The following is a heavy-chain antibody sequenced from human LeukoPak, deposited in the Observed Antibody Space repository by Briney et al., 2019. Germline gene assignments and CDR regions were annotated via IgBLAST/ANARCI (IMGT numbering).Heavy chain of an antibody. CDR3: PRASYSYGTIDY. CDR1: GFTFSSYS. J-gene: IGHJ4*02. D-gene: IGHD5-18*01. Sequence: GGSLRLSCAASGFTFSSYSMNWVRQAPGKGLEWVASISSSSSYIYYADSVKGRFTISRDNAKNSLYLQMNSLRAEDTAVYYCPRASYSYGTIDYWGQGTLVTVSS. V-gene: IGHV3-21*01. CDR2: ISSSSSYI.